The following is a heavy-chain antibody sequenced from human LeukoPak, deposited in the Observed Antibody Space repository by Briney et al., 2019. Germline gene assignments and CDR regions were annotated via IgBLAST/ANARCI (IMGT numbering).Heavy chain of an antibody. J-gene: IGHJ4*02. CDR1: GGTFSSYA. V-gene: IGHV1-69*06. Sequence: SVKVSCTASGGTFSSYAISWVRQAPGQGLEWMGGIIPIFGTANYAQKFQGRVTITADKSTSTAYMELSSLRSEDTAVYYCARESVVTAHRALGYWGQGTLVTVSS. CDR2: IIPIFGTA. D-gene: IGHD2-21*02. CDR3: ARESVVTAHRALGY.